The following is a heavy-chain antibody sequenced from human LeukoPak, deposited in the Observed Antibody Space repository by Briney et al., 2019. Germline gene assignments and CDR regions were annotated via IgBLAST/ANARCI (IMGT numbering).Heavy chain of an antibody. CDR2: IYYSGST. CDR1: GGSIXSGDYY. Sequence: TLSLTCTVXGGSIXSGDYYWSWLRQPPGKGLEWIGYIYYSGSTYYNPSLKSRVTISVDTSKNQFSLKLSSVIAADTAVYYCARVGYSSTFDYWGQGTLVTVSS. J-gene: IGHJ4*02. V-gene: IGHV4-30-4*01. CDR3: ARVGYSSTFDY. D-gene: IGHD5-18*01.